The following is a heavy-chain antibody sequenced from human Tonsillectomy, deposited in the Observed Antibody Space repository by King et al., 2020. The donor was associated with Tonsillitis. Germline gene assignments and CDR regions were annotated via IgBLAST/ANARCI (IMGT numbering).Heavy chain of an antibody. J-gene: IGHJ6*02. D-gene: IGHD5-18*01. CDR2: ISSYGSNK. CDR1: GFTFSSYA. Sequence: QLVQSGGGVVQPGRSLRLSCAASGFTFSSYAMHWVRQAPGKGLEWVAVISSYGSNKYHADSVKGRFTISRDNSKNTLYLQMNSLRAEDTAVYYCAREGYSSNYYYYGMDVWGQGTTVTVSS. V-gene: IGHV3-30-3*01. CDR3: AREGYSSNYYYYGMDV.